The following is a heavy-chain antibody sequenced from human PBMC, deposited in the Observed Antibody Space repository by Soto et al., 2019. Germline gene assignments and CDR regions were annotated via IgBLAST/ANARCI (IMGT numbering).Heavy chain of an antibody. Sequence: SVKVSCKASGGTFSSYAISWVRQAPGQGLEWMGGIIPIFGTANYAQKFQGRVTITADESTSTAYMELSSLRSEDTAVYYCAREGYYYDSSGYYYAYWGQGTLVTVSS. D-gene: IGHD3-22*01. J-gene: IGHJ4*02. CDR1: GGTFSSYA. CDR3: AREGYYYDSSGYYYAY. CDR2: IIPIFGTA. V-gene: IGHV1-69*13.